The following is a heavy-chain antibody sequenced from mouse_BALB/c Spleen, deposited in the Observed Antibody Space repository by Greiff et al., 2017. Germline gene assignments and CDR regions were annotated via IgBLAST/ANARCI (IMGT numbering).Heavy chain of an antibody. V-gene: IGHV3-8*02. Sequence: VQLQQSGPSLVKPSQTLSLTCSVTGDSITSCYWNWIRKFPGNKLEYMGYISYSGSTYYNPSLKSRISITRDTSKNQYYLQLNSVTTEDTATYYCARGLRNYAMDYWGQGTSVTVSS. D-gene: IGHD3-1*01. CDR1: GDSITSCY. CDR2: ISYSGST. J-gene: IGHJ4*01. CDR3: ARGLRNYAMDY.